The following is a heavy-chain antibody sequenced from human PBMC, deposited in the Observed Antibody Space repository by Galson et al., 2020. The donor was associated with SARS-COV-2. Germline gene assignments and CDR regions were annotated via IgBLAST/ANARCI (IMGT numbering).Heavy chain of an antibody. CDR2: FDPEDGET. Sequence: ASVNVSCKLSGYTLTELSMHWVRQPPGKGLEWMGGFDPEDGETIYAQKFQGRFTMTEDTSTDTAYMELSSLRSEDTAVYYCATSKAITGTTHLYYYYYGMDVWGQGTTVTVSS. CDR3: ATSKAITGTTHLYYYYYGMDV. CDR1: GYTLTELS. D-gene: IGHD1-7*01. V-gene: IGHV1-24*01. J-gene: IGHJ6*02.